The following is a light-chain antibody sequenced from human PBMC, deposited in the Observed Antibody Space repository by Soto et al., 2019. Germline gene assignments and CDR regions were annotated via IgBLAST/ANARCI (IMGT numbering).Light chain of an antibody. Sequence: QSARTQPASVSGSPGQSITISCTGTSSDVGGYNYVSWYQQHPGKAPKLMIYEVSNRPSGVSNRLSGSKSGNTASLTISGLQAEDEADYYCSSYTSSTTLVFGGGTQLTVL. CDR1: SSDVGGYNY. CDR2: EVS. CDR3: SSYTSSTTLV. J-gene: IGLJ3*02. V-gene: IGLV2-14*01.